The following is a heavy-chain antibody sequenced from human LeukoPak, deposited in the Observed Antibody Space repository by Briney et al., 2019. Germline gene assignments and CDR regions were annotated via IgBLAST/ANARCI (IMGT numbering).Heavy chain of an antibody. CDR3: ATISSITMVRGDFDY. CDR2: ISGSGGST. J-gene: IGHJ4*02. D-gene: IGHD3-10*01. Sequence: HPGGSLRLSCAASGFTFSRYGMSWVRQAPGKGLEWVSAISGSGGSTYYADSVKGRFTISRDNAKNSLYLQMNSLRAEDTAVYYCATISSITMVRGDFDYWGQGTLVTVSS. V-gene: IGHV3-23*01. CDR1: GFTFSRYG.